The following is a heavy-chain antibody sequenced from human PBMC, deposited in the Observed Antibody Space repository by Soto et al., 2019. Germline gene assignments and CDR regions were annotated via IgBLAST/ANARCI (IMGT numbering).Heavy chain of an antibody. Sequence: EVQLLESGGGLVQPGGSLRLSCAASGFTFSSYAMSWVRQAPGKGLEWVSGISGSGDSTYYADSVKGRFTISRDNSKNTLYPQMNSLTAEDTAVYYCATGVPGIAVAGTGYFQHWGQGTLVTVSS. V-gene: IGHV3-23*01. CDR3: ATGVPGIAVAGTGYFQH. CDR2: ISGSGDST. D-gene: IGHD6-19*01. J-gene: IGHJ1*01. CDR1: GFTFSSYA.